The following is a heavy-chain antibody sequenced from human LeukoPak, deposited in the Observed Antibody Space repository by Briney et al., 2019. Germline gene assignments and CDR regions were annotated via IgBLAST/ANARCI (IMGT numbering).Heavy chain of an antibody. V-gene: IGHV5-51*01. CDR3: ASTRSEWLPPYYYYGMDV. J-gene: IGHJ6*02. D-gene: IGHD6-19*01. Sequence: GESLKISCKGSGYSFTSYWIGWVRQMPGKGLEWMGIIYPGDSDTRYSPSFQGQVTISADKSISTAYLQWSSLKASDTAMYYCASTRSEWLPPYYYYGMDVWGQGTTVTVSS. CDR1: GYSFTSYW. CDR2: IYPGDSDT.